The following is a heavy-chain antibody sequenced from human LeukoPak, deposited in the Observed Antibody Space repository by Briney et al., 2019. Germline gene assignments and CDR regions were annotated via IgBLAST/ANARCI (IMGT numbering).Heavy chain of an antibody. CDR2: ISSSGGST. J-gene: IGHJ4*02. CDR1: GFTFSSYA. CDR3: AKDLYSSGWYQDY. V-gene: IGHV3-23*01. D-gene: IGHD6-19*01. Sequence: PGGSLRLSCAASGFTFSSYAMSWVRQAPGKGLEGVSAISSSGGSTYYADSVKGRFTISRDNSKNTLYLQMNSLRAEDTAVYYCAKDLYSSGWYQDYWGQGTLVTVSS.